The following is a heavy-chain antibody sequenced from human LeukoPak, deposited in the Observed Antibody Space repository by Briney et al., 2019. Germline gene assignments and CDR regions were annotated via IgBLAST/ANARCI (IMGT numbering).Heavy chain of an antibody. J-gene: IGHJ4*02. V-gene: IGHV3-30*18. CDR3: AETFSIAVAGTPFDY. CDR1: GFTLRGYG. Sequence: GGTLRLSCAASGFTLRGYGMHWVRQAPGKGLEWVAVISYDGSNKYYADSVKGRFTISRDNSKNTLYLQMNSLRAEDTAVYYCAETFSIAVAGTPFDYWGQGTLVTVSS. D-gene: IGHD6-19*01. CDR2: ISYDGSNK.